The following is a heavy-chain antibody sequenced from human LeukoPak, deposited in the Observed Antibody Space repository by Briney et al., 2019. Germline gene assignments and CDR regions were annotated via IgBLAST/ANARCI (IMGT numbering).Heavy chain of an antibody. D-gene: IGHD6-13*01. CDR3: ARDGYSSSWYNYYYMDV. CDR2: ISSSSSYI. J-gene: IGHJ6*03. Sequence: GGSLRLSCAASGFTFSSYSMNWVRQAPGKGLEWVSSISSSSSYIYYADSVKGRFTISRDNAKNSLYLQMNSLRAEDTAVYYCARDGYSSSWYNYYYMDVWGKGTTVTVSS. V-gene: IGHV3-21*01. CDR1: GFTFSSYS.